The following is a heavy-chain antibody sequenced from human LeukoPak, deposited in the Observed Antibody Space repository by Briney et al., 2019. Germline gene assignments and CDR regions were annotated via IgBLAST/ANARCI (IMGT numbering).Heavy chain of an antibody. J-gene: IGHJ6*03. CDR2: INPDSGGT. CDR3: ARGGHYYSYSMDV. Sequence: GASVKVSCKASGYSYTDYYMHWVRQAPGQGLESMGWINPDSGGTNYPQKFQGRVTMTRDTSISTAYMELSRLSSDDTAVYYCARGGHYYSYSMDVWGKGTTVTVSS. V-gene: IGHV1-2*02. CDR1: GYSYTDYY. D-gene: IGHD3-16*01.